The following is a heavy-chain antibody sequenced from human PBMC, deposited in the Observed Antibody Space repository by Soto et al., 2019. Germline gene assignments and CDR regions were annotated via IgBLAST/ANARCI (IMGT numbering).Heavy chain of an antibody. CDR1: GFTVSGKY. D-gene: IGHD2-15*01. Sequence: EVQLVESGGTLVQPGGSLRLSCAASGFTVSGKYMSWVRQAPGKGLEWVSVIYGGGSTYYADSVKGRFTISRDNSKNKLFLQVNSLRAEDTAVYYCATTHYCSGGSCYDWYFDLWGRGTLGTVS. CDR2: IYGGGST. J-gene: IGHJ2*01. V-gene: IGHV3-66*01. CDR3: ATTHYCSGGSCYDWYFDL.